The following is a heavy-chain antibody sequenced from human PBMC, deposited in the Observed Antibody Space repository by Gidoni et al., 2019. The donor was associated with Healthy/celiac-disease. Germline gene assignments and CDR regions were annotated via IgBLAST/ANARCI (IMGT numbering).Heavy chain of an antibody. CDR2: ISGSGGST. CDR1: GFTFSSYA. Sequence: EVQLLESGGGLVQPGGSLRLSCAASGFTFSSYAMSWVHQAPGKGLEWVSAISGSGGSTYYADSVKGRFTISRDNSKNTLYLQMNSLRAEDTAVYYCAKGGTFGYGYKSGSYYFDYWGQGTLVTVSS. V-gene: IGHV3-23*01. CDR3: AKGGTFGYGYKSGSYYFDY. D-gene: IGHD1-26*01. J-gene: IGHJ4*02.